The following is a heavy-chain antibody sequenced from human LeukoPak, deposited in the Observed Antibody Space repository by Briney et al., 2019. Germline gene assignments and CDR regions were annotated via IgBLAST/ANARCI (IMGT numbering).Heavy chain of an antibody. CDR3: ARLLTGTTPGNWFDP. CDR1: GYSFSSYW. CDR2: IYPGDSDT. V-gene: IGHV5-51*01. J-gene: IGHJ5*02. D-gene: IGHD1-1*01. Sequence: GESLKISCKGSGYSFSSYWIAWVRQMPGKGLEWMGIIYPGDSDTRYSPSFQGQVTISADKSISTAYLQWSSLKASDTAMYYCARLLTGTTPGNWFDPWGQGTLVTVSS.